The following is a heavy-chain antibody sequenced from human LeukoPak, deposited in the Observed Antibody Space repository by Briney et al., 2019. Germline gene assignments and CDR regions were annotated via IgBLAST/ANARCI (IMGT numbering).Heavy chain of an antibody. CDR3: ARRTGGSSVGDY. CDR2: IYPGDSDT. V-gene: IGHV5-51*01. D-gene: IGHD3-22*01. Sequence: GESPKISCKASGSGFTSYWNGRVRQMPRKGLEWMGIIYPGDSDTRYSPSFQGQVTISADKSNSTAYLQRNSVKASDTAIYYCARRTGGSSVGDYWGQGTLVTVSS. CDR1: GSGFTSYW. J-gene: IGHJ4*02.